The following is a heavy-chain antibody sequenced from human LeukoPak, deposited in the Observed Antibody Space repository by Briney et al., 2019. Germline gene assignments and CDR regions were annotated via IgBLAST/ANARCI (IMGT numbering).Heavy chain of an antibody. V-gene: IGHV4-61*01. Sequence: SETLSLTCTVSGGSVRSGSYSWNWVRQPPGKGLEWIGHICNSGTTNYNPSLKSRVTISIDTSKNQFSLKLTSATAADTAVYYCARGDDYKSTLFDYWGQGTLVTVSS. J-gene: IGHJ4*02. CDR2: ICNSGTT. CDR1: GGSVRSGSYS. D-gene: IGHD5-12*01. CDR3: ARGDDYKSTLFDY.